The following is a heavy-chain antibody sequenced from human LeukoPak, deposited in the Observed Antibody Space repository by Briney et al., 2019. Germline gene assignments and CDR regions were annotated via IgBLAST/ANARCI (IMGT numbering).Heavy chain of an antibody. CDR3: ARGRAGGWYDFDY. CDR1: GYTFASYD. CDR2: ISVYNGKA. V-gene: IGHV1-18*01. Sequence: ASVKVSCKASGYTFASYDIIWVRQAPGQGLEWMGGISVYNGKAKYAQKLQGRVTMTTDTSTSTAYMELRSLRSDDTAVYYCARGRAGGWYDFDYWGQGTLVTVSS. J-gene: IGHJ4*02. D-gene: IGHD6-19*01.